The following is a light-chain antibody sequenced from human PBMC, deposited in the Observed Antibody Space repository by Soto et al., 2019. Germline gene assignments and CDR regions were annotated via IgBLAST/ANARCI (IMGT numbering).Light chain of an antibody. CDR1: QTISTH. J-gene: IGKJ2*01. Sequence: DIQMTQSPSSLSASVRDRVTITCRASQTISTHLNWYQQKPGKAPKLLIYAASTLQSGDPSRFSGSGSGTDFTLTINSLQPEDFATSYCQQSLTIPYTFGQGTKLEIK. CDR2: AAS. CDR3: QQSLTIPYT. V-gene: IGKV1-39*01.